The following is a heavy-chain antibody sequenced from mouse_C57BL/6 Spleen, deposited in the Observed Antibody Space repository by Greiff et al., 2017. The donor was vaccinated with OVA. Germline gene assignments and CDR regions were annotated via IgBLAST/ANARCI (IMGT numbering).Heavy chain of an antibody. CDR2: ILPGSGST. Sequence: VQLKQSGAELMKPGASVKLSCKATGYTFTGYWIEWVKQRPGHGLEWIGEILPGSGSTNYNEKFKGKATFTADTSSNTAYMQLSSLTTEDSAIYYWARGDDDGGVLGEYAMDYWGQGTSVTVSS. J-gene: IGHJ4*01. CDR3: ARGDDDGGVLGEYAMDY. CDR1: GYTFTGYW. V-gene: IGHV1-9*01. D-gene: IGHD2-4*01.